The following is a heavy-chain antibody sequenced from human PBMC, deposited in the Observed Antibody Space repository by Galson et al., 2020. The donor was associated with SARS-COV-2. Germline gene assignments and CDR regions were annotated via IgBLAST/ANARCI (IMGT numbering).Heavy chain of an antibody. V-gene: IGHV4-39*01. J-gene: IGHJ4*02. CDR3: AVGSITMIVVVMREWHPYFDY. Sequence: SETLSLTCTVSGGSISSSSYYWGWIRQPPGKGLEWIGSIYYSGSTYYNPSLKSRVTISVDTSKNQFSLKLSSVTAADTAVYYCAVGSITMIVVVMREWHPYFDYWGQGTLVTVSS. CDR2: IYYSGST. D-gene: IGHD3-22*01. CDR1: GGSISSSSYY.